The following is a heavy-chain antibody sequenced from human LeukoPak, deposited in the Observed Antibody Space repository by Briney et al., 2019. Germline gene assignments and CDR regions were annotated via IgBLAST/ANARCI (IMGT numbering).Heavy chain of an antibody. V-gene: IGHV3-23*01. CDR2: ISGSGGST. CDR3: AKSRSGSANWALQIFDN. CDR1: GFTFSSYD. Sequence: GGSLRLSCAASGFTFSSYDVSWVRQAPGKGLEWVSAISGSGGSTYYADSVKGRFTISRDNSKNSLFVQMNSLRAEDTAVYFCAKSRSGSANWALQIFDNWGQGTLVTVSS. D-gene: IGHD1-1*01. J-gene: IGHJ4*02.